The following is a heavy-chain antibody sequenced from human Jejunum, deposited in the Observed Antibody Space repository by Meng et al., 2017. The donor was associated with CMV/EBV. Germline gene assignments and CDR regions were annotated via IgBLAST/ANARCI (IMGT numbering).Heavy chain of an antibody. D-gene: IGHD2-21*01. Sequence: SCAASGFTFSGHWMTWVRQARGKGLECVATIKQDGSGEYCVDSVKGRFTISRDNAKNSLYLQMNSLRAEDTAVYYCARWVWSHFDYWGQGTLVTVSS. V-gene: IGHV3-7*01. J-gene: IGHJ4*02. CDR2: IKQDGSGE. CDR3: ARWVWSHFDY. CDR1: GFTFSGHW.